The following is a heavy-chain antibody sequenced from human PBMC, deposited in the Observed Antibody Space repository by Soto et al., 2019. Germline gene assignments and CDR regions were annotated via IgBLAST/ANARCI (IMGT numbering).Heavy chain of an antibody. CDR3: ARSRRYSSCFDY. D-gene: IGHD2-21*01. CDR1: AYTFTGYY. V-gene: IGHV1-2*02. CDR2: INPTSGAT. J-gene: IGHJ4*02. Sequence: ASVKVSCKASAYTFTGYYMHWVRQAPGQGLEWMGWINPTSGATGYALKFQGRVTMTRETSISTGYMELSGLTSDVTAVYYCARSRRYSSCFDYRGEGPCVTGSS.